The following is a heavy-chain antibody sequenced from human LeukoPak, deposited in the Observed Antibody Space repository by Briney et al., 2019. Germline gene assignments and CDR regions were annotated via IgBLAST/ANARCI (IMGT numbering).Heavy chain of an antibody. CDR3: ARIIDCSGGSCYSY. J-gene: IGHJ4*02. D-gene: IGHD2-15*01. V-gene: IGHV1-8*01. Sequence: ASVKVSCKASGYTFTSYDINWVRQATGQGLEWRGWMNPNSGNTGYAQKFQGRVTMTRNTSISTAYMELSSLRSEDTAVYYCARIIDCSGGSCYSYWGQGTLVTVSS. CDR1: GYTFTSYD. CDR2: MNPNSGNT.